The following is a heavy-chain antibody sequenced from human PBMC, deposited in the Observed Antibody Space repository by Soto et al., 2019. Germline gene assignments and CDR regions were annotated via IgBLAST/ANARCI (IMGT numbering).Heavy chain of an antibody. CDR1: GDSISIGYW. CDR2: IYHSGST. V-gene: IGHV4-38-2*01. J-gene: IGHJ3*02. Sequence: SATXSLTCDVSGDSISIGYWFCGIRQPPGKGLEWIGNIYHSGSTYYNPSLKSRLTISVDKSKNQFSLKLSSVTATDTAVYYCARVARWDFDIWGQGTMVTV. CDR3: ARVARWDFDI. D-gene: IGHD1-26*01.